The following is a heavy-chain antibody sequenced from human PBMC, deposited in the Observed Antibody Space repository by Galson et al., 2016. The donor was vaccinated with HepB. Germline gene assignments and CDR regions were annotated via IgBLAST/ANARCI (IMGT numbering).Heavy chain of an antibody. D-gene: IGHD5-18*01. Sequence: SETLSLTCAVSGDSISSTNWWSWVRQPPLKGLEWIGEIYHSARTNYNSSLRSGVIISVDKSKNQFSLKLNSVTAAHPAVYFCAIGGQDTEMVYNWFDPWGPGTLVTVSS. V-gene: IGHV4-4*02. J-gene: IGHJ5*02. CDR2: IYHSART. CDR1: GDSISSTNW. CDR3: AIGGQDTEMVYNWFDP.